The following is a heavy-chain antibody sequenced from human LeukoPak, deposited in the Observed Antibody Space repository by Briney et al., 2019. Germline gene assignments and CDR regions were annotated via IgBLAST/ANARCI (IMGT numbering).Heavy chain of an antibody. CDR3: ARDQGGVGY. V-gene: IGHV3-7*01. J-gene: IGHJ4*02. CDR1: GLTFNNYW. Sequence: GGSLRLSCAASGLTFNNYWMNWVRQAPGKGLEWVANIKQDGSEKKYVDSVKGRFTISRDNAKKSLYLQMNSLRAEDTAVYYCARDQGGVGYWGQGTLVTVSS. CDR2: IKQDGSEK. D-gene: IGHD3-16*01.